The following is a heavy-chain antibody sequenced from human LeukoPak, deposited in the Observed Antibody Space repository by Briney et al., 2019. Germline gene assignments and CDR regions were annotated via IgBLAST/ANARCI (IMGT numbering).Heavy chain of an antibody. D-gene: IGHD6-13*01. CDR1: GGSVSSGSYY. CDR2: IYTSGST. Sequence: SQTLSLTCTVSGGSVSSGSYYWSWIRQPAGKGLEWIGRIYTSGSTNYNPSLKSRVTISVDTSKNQFSLKLSSVTAADTAVYYCASGTRYSSSWALDYWGQGTLVTVSS. V-gene: IGHV4-61*02. J-gene: IGHJ4*02. CDR3: ASGTRYSSSWALDY.